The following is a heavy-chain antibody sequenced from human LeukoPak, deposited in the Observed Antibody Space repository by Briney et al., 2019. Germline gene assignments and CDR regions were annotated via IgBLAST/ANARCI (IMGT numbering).Heavy chain of an antibody. D-gene: IGHD3-9*01. CDR3: AKGIFDILTGYFDY. CDR1: GFTFSSYG. CDR2: ISYDGSNK. V-gene: IGHV3-30*18. Sequence: GGSLRLSCAASGFTFSSYGMHWVRQAPGKGLEWVAVISYDGSNKYYADSVKGRFTISRDNSKNTLYLQMNSLRAEDTAVYYCAKGIFDILTGYFDYWGQGTLVTVSS. J-gene: IGHJ4*02.